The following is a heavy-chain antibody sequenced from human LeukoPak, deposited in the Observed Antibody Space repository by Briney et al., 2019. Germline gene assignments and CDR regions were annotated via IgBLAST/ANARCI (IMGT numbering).Heavy chain of an antibody. Sequence: GGSLRLSCAASGFTFSSYAMSWVRQAQGKGLEWVSAISGSGGSTYYADSVKGRFTISRGNSKNTLYLQMNSLRAEDTAVYYCAKDLRYYYDSSGYLHYWGQGTLVTVSS. D-gene: IGHD3-22*01. V-gene: IGHV3-23*01. CDR3: AKDLRYYYDSSGYLHY. CDR1: GFTFSSYA. CDR2: ISGSGGST. J-gene: IGHJ4*02.